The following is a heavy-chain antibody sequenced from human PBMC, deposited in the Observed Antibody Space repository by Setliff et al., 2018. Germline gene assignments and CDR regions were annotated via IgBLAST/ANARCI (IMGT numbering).Heavy chain of an antibody. CDR1: GASITNINYY. J-gene: IGHJ6*04. D-gene: IGHD3-16*01. CDR3: ARLPNYVWGSPVDY. Sequence: PSETLSLTCTVSGASITNINYYWGLIRQPPGKGLEWIGSIFYSGRTFYNPSLKSRVTISVDTSKNQFSLTLSSVTAADTAVYYCARLPNYVWGSPVDYWGKGTTVTVSS. CDR2: IFYSGRT. V-gene: IGHV4-39*01.